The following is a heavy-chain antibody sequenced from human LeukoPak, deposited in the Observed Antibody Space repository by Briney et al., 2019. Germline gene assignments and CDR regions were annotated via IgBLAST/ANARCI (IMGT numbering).Heavy chain of an antibody. J-gene: IGHJ4*02. Sequence: GSLRLSCAASGFTFSSYAMHWVRQAPGKGLEWVAVISYDGSNKYYADSVKGRFTISRDNSKNTLYLQMNSLRAEDTAVYYCAREGKCQLLSTFDYWGQGTLVTVPS. V-gene: IGHV3-30*04. CDR3: AREGKCQLLSTFDY. D-gene: IGHD2-2*01. CDR1: GFTFSSYA. CDR2: ISYDGSNK.